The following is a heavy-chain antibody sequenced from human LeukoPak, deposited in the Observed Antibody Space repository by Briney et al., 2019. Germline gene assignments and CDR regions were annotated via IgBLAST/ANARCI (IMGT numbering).Heavy chain of an antibody. CDR3: TRRMVRGDAFDI. J-gene: IGHJ3*02. V-gene: IGHV3-73*01. CDR1: GFAFSGST. Sequence: PGGSLRLSCAASGFAFSGSTMHWVRQASGKGLEWVGRIRSKTNTYATAYAASVKGRFTLSRDDSKNTAYLRMDSLKTEDTAVYYCTRRMVRGDAFDIWGQGTMVTVSS. D-gene: IGHD3-10*01. CDR2: IRSKTNTYAT.